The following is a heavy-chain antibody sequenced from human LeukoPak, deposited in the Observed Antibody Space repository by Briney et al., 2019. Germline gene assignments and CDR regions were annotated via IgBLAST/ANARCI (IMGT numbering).Heavy chain of an antibody. CDR1: GGSISSSSYY. V-gene: IGHV4-39*07. D-gene: IGHD4-17*01. CDR3: ARVMTTPHFYYYYMDV. Sequence: SETLSLTCTVSGGSISSSSYYWGWIRQPPGKGLEWIGSIYYSGSTYYNPSLKSRVTISVDTSKNQFSLKLSSVAAADTAVYYCARVMTTPHFYYYYMDVWGKGTTVTVSS. CDR2: IYYSGST. J-gene: IGHJ6*03.